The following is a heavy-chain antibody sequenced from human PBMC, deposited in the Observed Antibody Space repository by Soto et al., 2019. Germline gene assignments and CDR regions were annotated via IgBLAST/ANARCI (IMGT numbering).Heavy chain of an antibody. CDR2: TKHKASSYAT. D-gene: IGHD3-10*02. CDR1: GFTLSDHF. CDR3: DAYLSYYVH. Sequence: EVQLVESGGGLVQPGGSLRLSCAVSGFTLSDHFMDWVRQAPGKGLEWVGRTKHKASSYATEYAASVKGRFTISRDDSYNCRYLQMSSLRTEDTAVYYCDAYLSYYVHWGQGTLVTVSS. V-gene: IGHV3-72*01. J-gene: IGHJ4*02.